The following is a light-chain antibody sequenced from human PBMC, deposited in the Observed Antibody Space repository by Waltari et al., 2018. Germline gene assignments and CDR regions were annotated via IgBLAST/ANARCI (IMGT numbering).Light chain of an antibody. V-gene: IGLV3-1*01. CDR2: QDN. Sequence: SYELIQPPSVSVSPGQTASITCSGDKLGDKYARWYQQKPGQSPVLVIYQDNKRPSGIPERFSGSNSGNTATLTISGTQTMDEADYYCQAWDSDTDVVFGGGTKLTVL. CDR1: KLGDKY. J-gene: IGLJ2*01. CDR3: QAWDSDTDVV.